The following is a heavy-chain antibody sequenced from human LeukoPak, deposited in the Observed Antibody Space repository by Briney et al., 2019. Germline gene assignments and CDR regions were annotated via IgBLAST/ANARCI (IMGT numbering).Heavy chain of an antibody. J-gene: IGHJ3*02. D-gene: IGHD3-10*01. CDR1: GYTLTELS. Sequence: ASVKVSCKVSGYTLTELSMHWVRQAPAKGLEWMGGFDPEDGETIYAQKFQGRVTMTEDTSTDTAYMELRSLRSDDTAVYYCASGERFGGSAFDIWGQGTMVTDSS. CDR3: ASGERFGGSAFDI. V-gene: IGHV1-24*01. CDR2: FDPEDGET.